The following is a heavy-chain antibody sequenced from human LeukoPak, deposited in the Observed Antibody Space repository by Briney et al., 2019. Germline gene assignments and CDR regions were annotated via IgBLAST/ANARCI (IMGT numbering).Heavy chain of an antibody. CDR1: GGSISSGDYY. Sequence: SETLSLTCTVSGGSISSGDYYWSWIRQPPGKGLGWIGYIYYSGSTYYNPSLKSRVTMSVDTSKNQFSLKLSSVTAADTAVYYCARANGDYGRFDYWGQGTLVTVSS. CDR2: IYYSGST. D-gene: IGHD4-17*01. CDR3: ARANGDYGRFDY. V-gene: IGHV4-30-4*01. J-gene: IGHJ4*02.